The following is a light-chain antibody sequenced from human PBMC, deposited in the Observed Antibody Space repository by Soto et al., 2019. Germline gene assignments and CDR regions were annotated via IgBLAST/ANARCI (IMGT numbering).Light chain of an antibody. J-gene: IGLJ1*01. CDR1: SSDVGGYNY. CDR2: EVS. V-gene: IGLV2-14*01. CDR3: CSSTTTSTLV. Sequence: QSALTQPASVSGSPGQSIAISCTGTSSDVGGYNYVSWYQQHPGKDPKLMLYEVSNRPSGVSSRFSGSKSGSTASLTISALQAEDEGDYYCCSSTTTSTLVFGTGTKVTVL.